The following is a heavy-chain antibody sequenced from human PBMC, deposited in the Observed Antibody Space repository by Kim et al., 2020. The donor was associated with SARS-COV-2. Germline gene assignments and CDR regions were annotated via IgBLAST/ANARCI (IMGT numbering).Heavy chain of an antibody. J-gene: IGHJ4*02. Sequence: DSVRGRVTIPRANSEHTLYLQMNSLRTEDTALYYCARDALGSIDYWGQGTLVTVSS. CDR3: ARDALGSIDY. V-gene: IGHV3-30*01. D-gene: IGHD1-26*01.